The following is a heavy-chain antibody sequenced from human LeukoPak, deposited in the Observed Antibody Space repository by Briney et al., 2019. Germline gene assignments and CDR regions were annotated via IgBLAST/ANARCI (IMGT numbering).Heavy chain of an antibody. CDR2: IYHSGST. CDR3: ARRRINAARPGNYFDY. Sequence: SETLSLTCAVSGGSISSSNWWSWVRQPPGKGLEWIGEIYHSGSTNYNPSLKSRVTISVDKSKSQFSLKLSSVTAADTAVYYCARRRINAARPGNYFDYWGQGTLVTVSS. J-gene: IGHJ4*02. CDR1: GGSISSSNW. V-gene: IGHV4-4*02. D-gene: IGHD6-6*01.